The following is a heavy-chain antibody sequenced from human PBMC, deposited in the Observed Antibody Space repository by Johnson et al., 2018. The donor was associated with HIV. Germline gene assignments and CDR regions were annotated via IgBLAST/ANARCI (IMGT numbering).Heavy chain of an antibody. V-gene: IGHV3-30*04. D-gene: IGHD3-16*01. J-gene: IGHJ3*01. CDR3: AKDPRFSNGGALDV. CDR2: ISYDGTNK. CDR1: GFTFSSYA. Sequence: QVQLVESGGGVVQPGRSLRLSCAASGFTFSSYAMHWVRQAPGKGLEWVAVISYDGTNKYYSDSVEGRFTISRDNSKNTLYLQPNGLRAEDTAVYYCAKDPRFSNGGALDVWGQGTMVTVSS.